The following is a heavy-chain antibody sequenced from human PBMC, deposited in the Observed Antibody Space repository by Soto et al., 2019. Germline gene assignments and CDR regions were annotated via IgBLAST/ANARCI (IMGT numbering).Heavy chain of an antibody. V-gene: IGHV3-23*01. CDR1: GFTFTNYA. CDR2: ITPTGAT. J-gene: IGHJ4*02. D-gene: IGHD6-19*01. CDR3: ARTDKFNSQSSGWANRFDY. Sequence: EMQLLESGGGLVQPGGSLRLFCAASGFTFTNYAMTLVRQAPGKGLEWVSTITPTGATFYGDTVKGRFTISRDNSRSTVFLQMNSLRAEDTAMYYCARTDKFNSQSSGWANRFDYWGQGTLVTVSS.